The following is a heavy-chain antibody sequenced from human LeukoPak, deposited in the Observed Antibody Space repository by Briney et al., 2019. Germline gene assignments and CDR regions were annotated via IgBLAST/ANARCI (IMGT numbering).Heavy chain of an antibody. Sequence: PGGSLRLSCAPSGFTFSNYAMLWVRQAPGKGLEWLAYIRFDGSSKYYADFLKGRFTISRDNSKNTLYLQMNSLRDEDTAMYYCARDQAGSGHYADYWGQGTLVTVSS. CDR3: ARDQAGSGHYADY. CDR1: GFTFSNYA. V-gene: IGHV3-30*02. CDR2: IRFDGSSK. J-gene: IGHJ4*02. D-gene: IGHD3-10*01.